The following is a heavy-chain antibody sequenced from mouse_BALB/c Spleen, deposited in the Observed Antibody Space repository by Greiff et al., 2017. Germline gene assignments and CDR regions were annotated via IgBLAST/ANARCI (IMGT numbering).Heavy chain of an antibody. J-gene: IGHJ2*01. CDR1: GYTFTSYW. CDR2: INPSNGRT. Sequence: QVQLQQPGAELVKPGASVKLSCKASGYTFTSYWMHWVKQRPGQGLEWIGEINPSNGRTNYNEKFKSKATLTVDKSSSTAYMQLSSLTSEDSAVYYCARRLGENFDYWGQGTTLTVSS. CDR3: ARRLGENFDY. V-gene: IGHV1S81*02. D-gene: IGHD4-1*01.